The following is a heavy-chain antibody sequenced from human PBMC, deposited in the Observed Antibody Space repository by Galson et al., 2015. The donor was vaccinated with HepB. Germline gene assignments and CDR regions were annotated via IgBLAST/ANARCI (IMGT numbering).Heavy chain of an antibody. J-gene: IGHJ2*01. CDR3: ARASDDWYFDL. Sequence: SLRLSCAASGFTFSNYAMHWVRQAPGKGLEWVAIISYDANNEYFAHFVKGRFTISRDNSKNTLYLQMNSLRDEDTAVYYCARASDDWYFDLWGPGTLVTVSS. V-gene: IGHV3-30-3*01. CDR2: ISYDANNE. CDR1: GFTFSNYA.